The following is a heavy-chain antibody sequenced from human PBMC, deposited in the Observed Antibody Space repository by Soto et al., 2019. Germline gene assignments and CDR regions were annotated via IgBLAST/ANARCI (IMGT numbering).Heavy chain of an antibody. Sequence: GGSLRLSCAASGFTFSSYGMHWVRQAPGKGLEWVAVISYDGSNKYYADSVKGRFTISRDNSKNTLYLQMNSLRAEDTAVYYCAKAPVPDYTAYGSCVFELWGRGTLVTVSS. CDR1: GFTFSSYG. CDR3: AKAPVPDYTAYGSCVFEL. D-gene: IGHD4-4*01. J-gene: IGHJ1*01. CDR2: ISYDGSNK. V-gene: IGHV3-30*18.